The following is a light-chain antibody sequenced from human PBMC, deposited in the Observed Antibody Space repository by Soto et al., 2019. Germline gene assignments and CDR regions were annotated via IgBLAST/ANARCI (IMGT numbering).Light chain of an antibody. CDR1: SSEVGGYNY. J-gene: IGLJ1*01. CDR3: SSYAGSNTYV. Sequence: QSVLTQPPSASGSPGQSVTISCTGTSSEVGGYNYVSWYQQHPGKALKLMIYEVSKRPSGVPDRFSGSKSGNTASLTVSGLQAEDEADYYCSSYAGSNTYVFGTGTKVTVL. V-gene: IGLV2-8*01. CDR2: EVS.